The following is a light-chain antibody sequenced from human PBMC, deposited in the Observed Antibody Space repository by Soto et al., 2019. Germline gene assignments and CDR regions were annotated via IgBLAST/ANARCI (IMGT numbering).Light chain of an antibody. Sequence: IVLTQSPAMLSLSPGERATLSCRASQSVSSYLAWYQQKPGQAPRLLLYDASNRATGIPARFSGSGSGTDFTLTISSLEPEDFAVDYCQQRSDWPRTFGQGTKVESK. CDR1: QSVSSY. J-gene: IGKJ1*01. CDR2: DAS. V-gene: IGKV3-11*01. CDR3: QQRSDWPRT.